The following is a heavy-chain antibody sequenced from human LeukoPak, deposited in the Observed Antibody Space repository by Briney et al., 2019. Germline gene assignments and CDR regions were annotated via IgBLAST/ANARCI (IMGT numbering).Heavy chain of an antibody. D-gene: IGHD6-19*01. Sequence: PGGSLRLSCAASGFTFSSYAMSWVRQAPGKGLEWVSAISGSGGSTYYADSVKGRFTISRGNSKNTLYLQMNSLRAEDTAVYYCAKEWVMSSGWYGSNYWGQGTLVTVSS. CDR1: GFTFSSYA. CDR2: ISGSGGST. J-gene: IGHJ4*02. CDR3: AKEWVMSSGWYGSNY. V-gene: IGHV3-23*01.